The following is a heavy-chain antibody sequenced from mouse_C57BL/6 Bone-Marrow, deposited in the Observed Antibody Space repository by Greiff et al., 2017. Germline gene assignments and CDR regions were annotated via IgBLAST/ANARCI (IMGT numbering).Heavy chain of an antibody. CDR1: GFTFSSYA. Sequence: EVKLMESGEGLVKPGGSLKLSCAASGFTFSSYAMSWVRQTPEKRLEWVAYISSGGDYNYYADTVKGRFTLSRDNARNTLYLQMSSLKSEDTAINYCTRGGGMATNWFAYWGQGTLVTVSA. D-gene: IGHD2-10*02. J-gene: IGHJ3*01. CDR2: ISSGGDYN. CDR3: TRGGGMATNWFAY. V-gene: IGHV5-9-1*02.